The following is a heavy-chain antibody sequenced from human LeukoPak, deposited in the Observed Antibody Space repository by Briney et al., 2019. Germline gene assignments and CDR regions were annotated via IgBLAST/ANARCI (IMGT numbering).Heavy chain of an antibody. Sequence: ASVKVSCKASGYTFTGYHIHWVRQAPGQGLEWMGRINPNSGDTNSAQKFQGRVTMTRDTSTSTVYMELSSLRSEDTAVYYCARGQELLWFGDRYRGYYFDYWGQGTLVTVSS. J-gene: IGHJ4*02. CDR1: GYTFTGYH. D-gene: IGHD3-10*01. CDR2: INPNSGDT. CDR3: ARGQELLWFGDRYRGYYFDY. V-gene: IGHV1-2*06.